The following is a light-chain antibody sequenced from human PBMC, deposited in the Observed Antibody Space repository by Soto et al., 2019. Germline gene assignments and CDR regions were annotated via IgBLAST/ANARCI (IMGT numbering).Light chain of an antibody. V-gene: IGLV2-14*03. J-gene: IGLJ1*01. Sequence: QSALTQPASVSGSPGQSITISCTGTSSDVGAYDFVSWYQQHPDKAPXLMIXEVSXRXXXXXXRXXGSXSVNTXTXTIXGXXXXXXXXYYCSSYTSSSTRVFGTGTKVTVL. CDR3: SSYTSSSTRV. CDR2: EVS. CDR1: SSDVGAYDF.